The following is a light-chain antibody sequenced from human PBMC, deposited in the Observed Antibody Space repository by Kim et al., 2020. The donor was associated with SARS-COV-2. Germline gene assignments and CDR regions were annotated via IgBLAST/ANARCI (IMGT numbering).Light chain of an antibody. CDR3: QQYGSTPYT. J-gene: IGKJ2*01. V-gene: IGKV3-20*01. CDR2: EAF. CDR1: QSVGSSL. Sequence: PGGRATLACRASQSVGSSLLAWYQQKPGQAPRLLSYEAFKRVAGIPDRFSGSGSGTDFTLTISRPEPEDFAMYYCQQYGSTPYTFGQGTKLEI.